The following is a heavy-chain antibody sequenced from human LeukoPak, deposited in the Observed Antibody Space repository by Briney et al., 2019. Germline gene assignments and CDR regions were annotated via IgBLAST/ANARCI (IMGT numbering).Heavy chain of an antibody. Sequence: ASVKVSCKASGGTFSSYAISWVRQAPGQGLEWMGIINPSGGSTSYAQKFQGRVTMTRDMSTSTVYMELSSLRSEDTAVYYCARGGMVRGPLEYWFDPWGQGTLVTVSS. CDR3: ARGGMVRGPLEYWFDP. V-gene: IGHV1-46*01. CDR1: GGTFSSYA. D-gene: IGHD3-10*01. CDR2: INPSGGST. J-gene: IGHJ5*02.